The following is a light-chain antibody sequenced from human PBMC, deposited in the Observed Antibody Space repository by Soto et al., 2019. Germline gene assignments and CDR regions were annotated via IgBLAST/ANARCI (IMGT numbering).Light chain of an antibody. Sequence: SYELTQPPSVSVSPGQTARITCSGDALPKQYAHWYQQKPGQAPVLVMYRDSERPSGIPERFSGSSSGTTVTLTISGVQAEDEADYYCQSADISFPSVLFGGGTKVTVL. CDR1: ALPKQY. J-gene: IGLJ2*01. V-gene: IGLV3-25*03. CDR3: QSADISFPSVL. CDR2: RDS.